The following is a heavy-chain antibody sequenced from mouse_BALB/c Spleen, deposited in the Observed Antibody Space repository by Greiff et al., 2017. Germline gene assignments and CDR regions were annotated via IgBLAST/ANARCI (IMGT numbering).Heavy chain of an antibody. CDR1: GYTFTSYW. CDR3: TRYTGMDY. D-gene: IGHD4-1*01. V-gene: IGHV1S22*01. J-gene: IGHJ4*01. CDR2: IYPGSGST. Sequence: LQQPGSELVRPGASVKLSCKASGYTFTSYWMHWVKQRPGQGLEWIGNIYPGSGSTNYDEKFKSKATLTVDTSSSTAYMQLSSLTSEDSAVYYCTRYTGMDYWGQGTSVTVSS.